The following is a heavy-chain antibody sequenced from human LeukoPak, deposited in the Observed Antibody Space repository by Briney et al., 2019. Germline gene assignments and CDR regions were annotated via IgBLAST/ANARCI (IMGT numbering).Heavy chain of an antibody. CDR2: TYGGGST. CDR1: GFTVSSNY. Sequence: PGGSMRLSCAASGFTVSSNYMRWVRQAPGKGLEWVSVTYGGGSTYYADSVKGRFSISRDNSKNTLYLQMSSLRTEDTAVYYCARDRVTGTLDFDSWGQGTLVTVSS. V-gene: IGHV3-66*02. D-gene: IGHD1-7*01. CDR3: ARDRVTGTLDFDS. J-gene: IGHJ4*02.